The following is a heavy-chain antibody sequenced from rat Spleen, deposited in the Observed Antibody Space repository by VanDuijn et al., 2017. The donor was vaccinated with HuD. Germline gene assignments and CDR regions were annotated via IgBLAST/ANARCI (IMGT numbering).Heavy chain of an antibody. Sequence: EVQLVESDGGLVQPGRSLKLSCAASGFTFSNYDMAWVRQAPTKGLEWVASISTGDDDTYYRDSVKGHFTISRDDEESTLYLQMDSLRSEDTATYYCGRHAYYDGYYHWYFDLWGPGTMVTVSS. CDR3: GRHAYYDGYYHWYFDL. CDR2: ISTGDDDT. D-gene: IGHD1-12*03. J-gene: IGHJ1*01. V-gene: IGHV5S23*01. CDR1: GFTFSNYD.